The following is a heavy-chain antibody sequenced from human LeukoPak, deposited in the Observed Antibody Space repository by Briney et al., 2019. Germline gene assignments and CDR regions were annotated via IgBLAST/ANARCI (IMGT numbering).Heavy chain of an antibody. D-gene: IGHD2-21*01. Sequence: VASVKVSCKASGYTPTGYYIHWVRQAPGQGLEWMGWIYPNSGGTNSAQRFQGRVTMTRDTSISTAYMELNRLRSDDTAVYYCALMANTLLLGLDGPTNDAIDFWGQGTMVTVSS. V-gene: IGHV1-2*02. J-gene: IGHJ3*01. CDR2: IYPNSGGT. CDR1: GYTPTGYY. CDR3: ALMANTLLLGLDGPTNDAIDF.